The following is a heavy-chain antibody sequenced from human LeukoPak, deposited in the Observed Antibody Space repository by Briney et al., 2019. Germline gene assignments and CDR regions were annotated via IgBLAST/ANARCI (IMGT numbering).Heavy chain of an antibody. V-gene: IGHV3-11*01. D-gene: IGHD1-7*01. CDR3: ARRGTIFDY. Sequence: PGGSLRLSCAASGFTFSDYYMSWIRQAPGKGLEWVSYISSRDTKYYADSVKGRFTISRDNSKNSLYLHLNSLSAEDTAMYYCARRGTIFDYWGQGTLVTVSA. CDR2: ISSRDTK. CDR1: GFTFSDYY. J-gene: IGHJ4*02.